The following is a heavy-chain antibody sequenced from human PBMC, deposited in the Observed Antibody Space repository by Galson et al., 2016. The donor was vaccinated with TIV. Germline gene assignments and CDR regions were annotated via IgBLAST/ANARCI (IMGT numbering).Heavy chain of an antibody. J-gene: IGHJ6*02. CDR2: ISSSGSII. V-gene: IGHV3-48*03. CDR3: ARDKFEMAGVYFFGMDL. D-gene: IGHD5-24*01. Sequence: SLRLSCAASGFTFNNHEMSWVRQAPGQGLEWISYISSSGSIICYADSVKGRFTISRDNAKNSLYLQMNSLRAEDTAVYYCARDKFEMAGVYFFGMDLWGQGTTVTVSS. CDR1: GFTFNNHE.